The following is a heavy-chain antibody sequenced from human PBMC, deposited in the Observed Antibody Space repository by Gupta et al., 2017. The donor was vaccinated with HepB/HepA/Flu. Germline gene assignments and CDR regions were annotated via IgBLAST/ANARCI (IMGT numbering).Heavy chain of an antibody. CDR2: ISSGGSNI. D-gene: IGHD2/OR15-2a*01. Sequence: EVQLVESGGGLVQPGGSLRLSCAASGFTFRSYEMNWVRQAPGKGLEWVSYISSGGSNIYYADSVKGRFTITRDNAKNSLYLQMNSLRAEDTAVYYCAREGLTVIDAFDIWGQGTMVTVSS. CDR3: AREGLTVIDAFDI. CDR1: GFTFRSYE. J-gene: IGHJ3*02. V-gene: IGHV3-48*03.